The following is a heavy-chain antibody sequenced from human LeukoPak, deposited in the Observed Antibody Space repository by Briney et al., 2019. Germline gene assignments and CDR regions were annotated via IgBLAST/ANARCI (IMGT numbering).Heavy chain of an antibody. CDR2: ISGSGVST. D-gene: IGHD3-22*01. Sequence: PGGSLRLSCAASGFTFSSLAMSWVRQAPGKGLEWVSAISGSGVSTYYADSVKGRFTISRDNSKHTLYLQMNSLRAEDTAVYYCAKDMAGDCYDSSGYYYPYWGQGTLVTVSS. V-gene: IGHV3-23*01. CDR3: AKDMAGDCYDSSGYYYPY. CDR1: GFTFSSLA. J-gene: IGHJ4*02.